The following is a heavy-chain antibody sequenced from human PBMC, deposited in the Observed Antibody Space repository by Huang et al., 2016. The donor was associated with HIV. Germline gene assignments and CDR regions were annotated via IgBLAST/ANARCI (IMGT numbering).Heavy chain of an antibody. CDR2: LAPEQDET. CDR1: EYTLTELS. J-gene: IGHJ3*02. CDR3: ASGYDTYYDI. V-gene: IGHV1-24*01. Sequence: QVQPVQSEAEVTKPGASVKVSCKVSEYTLTELSIHWVRQAPGKGLEWKGGLAPEQDETIYAQNFHGRVTMTEDTSTDTAYMELHSLRSEDAAVYYCASGYDTYYDIWGQGTMVIASS. D-gene: IGHD2-21*01.